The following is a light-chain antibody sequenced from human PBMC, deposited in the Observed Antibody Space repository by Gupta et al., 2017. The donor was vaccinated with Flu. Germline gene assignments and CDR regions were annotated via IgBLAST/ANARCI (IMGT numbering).Light chain of an antibody. CDR3: RQVRRAAT. CDR1: QILLNANGRNY. J-gene: IGKJ4*01. CDR2: WAS. Sequence: DTVMTLSQLPLSVTPGGSASISCKSSQILLNANGRNYLDWYVQMPWHSQLLIIFWASNRAAVASNLCSSCGCGNESILNSSGVAAEDVVFYYGRQVRRAATFGGGTKVDIK. V-gene: IGKV2-28*01.